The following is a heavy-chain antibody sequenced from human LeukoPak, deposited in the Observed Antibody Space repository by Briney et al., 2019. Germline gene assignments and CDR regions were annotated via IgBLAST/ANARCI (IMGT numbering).Heavy chain of an antibody. CDR2: INCGGGSP. CDR1: GYTFTSYY. V-gene: IGHV1-46*01. CDR3: ARVPLDWAPFDY. J-gene: IGHJ4*02. D-gene: IGHD3/OR15-3a*01. Sequence: ASVKVSCKASGYTFTSYYLHWVRQTQGQGLEWMGIINCGGGSPTYSQNFQGRVTVTKDTSTSTVYMELSSLTLDDTAVYYCARVPLDWAPFDYWGQGTPVTVSS.